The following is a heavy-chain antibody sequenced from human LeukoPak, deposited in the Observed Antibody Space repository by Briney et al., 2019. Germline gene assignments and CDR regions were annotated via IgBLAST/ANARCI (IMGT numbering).Heavy chain of an antibody. CDR2: ISAYNGNT. Sequence: ASVKVSCKASGYTFTGYYMHWVRQAPGQGLEWMGRISAYNGNTNYAQKLQGRVTMTTDTSTSTAYMELRSLRSDDTAVYYCARATTVTTPYYYYYMDVWGKGTTVTVSS. CDR1: GYTFTGYY. J-gene: IGHJ6*03. D-gene: IGHD4-11*01. CDR3: ARATTVTTPYYYYYMDV. V-gene: IGHV1-18*04.